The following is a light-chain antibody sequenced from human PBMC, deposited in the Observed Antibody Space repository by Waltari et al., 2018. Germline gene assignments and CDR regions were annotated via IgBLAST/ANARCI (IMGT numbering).Light chain of an antibody. CDR2: AAS. CDR3: QQSYSYFT. Sequence: DTQMTQSPSSLSASVGDRVTITCRASHSISSYLNWYQHKPGKAPKLLIYAASSLQSGVPSRFSGSGSGTDFTLTISSLQPEDFATYYCQQSYSYFTFGPGTKVGIK. V-gene: IGKV1-39*01. J-gene: IGKJ3*01. CDR1: HSISSY.